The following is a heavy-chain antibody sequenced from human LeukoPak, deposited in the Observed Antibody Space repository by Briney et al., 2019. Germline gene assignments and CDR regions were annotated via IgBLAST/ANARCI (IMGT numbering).Heavy chain of an antibody. CDR2: INPSGGST. J-gene: IGHJ4*02. Sequence: ASVKVSCKASGYTFTSYYMHWVRQAPGQGLEWMGIINPSGGSTSYAQKFQGRVTMTRDMSTGTVYMELSSLRSEDTAVYYCARDWQQLVLFDYWGQGTLVTVSS. D-gene: IGHD6-13*01. CDR1: GYTFTSYY. CDR3: ARDWQQLVLFDY. V-gene: IGHV1-46*01.